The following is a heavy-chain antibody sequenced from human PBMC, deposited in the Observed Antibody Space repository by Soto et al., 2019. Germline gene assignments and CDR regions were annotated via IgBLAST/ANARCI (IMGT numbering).Heavy chain of an antibody. CDR3: TTLSLSGDNREFDH. D-gene: IGHD3-16*02. J-gene: IGHJ5*02. CDR2: IKSKNDGETA. V-gene: IGHV3-15*01. CDR1: GGTFSSYA. Sequence: SCKASGGTFSSYAISWVRQAPGKGLEWVGRIKSKNDGETADYAAPVRGRFIISRDDSKNTVYLEMNSLNTEDTAIYYCTTLSLSGDNREFDHWGQGTLVTVSS.